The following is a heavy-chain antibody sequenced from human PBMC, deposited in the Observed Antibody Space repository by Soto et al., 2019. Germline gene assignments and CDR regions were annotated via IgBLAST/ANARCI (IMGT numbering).Heavy chain of an antibody. CDR1: GFTFSSYG. V-gene: IGHV3-33*01. CDR3: ARDFYDFWSGPIGSNYGMDV. Sequence: GGSLRLSCAASGFTFSSYGMHWVRQATGKGLEWVAVIWYDGSNKDYADSVKGRFTISRDNSKNTLYLQMNSLRAEDTAVYYCARDFYDFWSGPIGSNYGMDVWGQGTTVTVSS. CDR2: IWYDGSNK. D-gene: IGHD3-3*01. J-gene: IGHJ6*02.